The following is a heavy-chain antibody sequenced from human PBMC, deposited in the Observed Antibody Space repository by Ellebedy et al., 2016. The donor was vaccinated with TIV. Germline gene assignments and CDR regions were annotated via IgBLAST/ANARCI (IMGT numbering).Heavy chain of an antibody. V-gene: IGHV3-21*04. CDR1: GFTFSSYS. D-gene: IGHD2-15*01. J-gene: IGHJ4*02. CDR2: ISSSNTYI. Sequence: GESLKISCEATGFTFSSYSMNWVRQAPGKGLEWVSSISSSNTYIYYADSVKGRFTISRDNAWSSLYLQMNSLRAEDTAVYYCARQQYYSPWYFDYWGQGILVTVSS. CDR3: ARQQYYSPWYFDY.